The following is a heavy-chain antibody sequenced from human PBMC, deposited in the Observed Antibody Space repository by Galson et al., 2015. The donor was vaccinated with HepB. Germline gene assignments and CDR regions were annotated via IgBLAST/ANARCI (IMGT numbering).Heavy chain of an antibody. D-gene: IGHD3-3*01. J-gene: IGHJ6*02. CDR2: IDPSDSYT. CDR1: GYSFTSYW. V-gene: IGHV5-10-1*01. Sequence: QSGAEVKKPGESLRISCKGSGYSFTSYWISWVRQMPGKGLEWMGRIDPSDSYTNYSPSFQGHVTISADKSISTAYLQWSSLKASNTAMYYCASSGRFLAGYYYYGMDVWGQGTTVTVSS. CDR3: ASSGRFLAGYYYYGMDV.